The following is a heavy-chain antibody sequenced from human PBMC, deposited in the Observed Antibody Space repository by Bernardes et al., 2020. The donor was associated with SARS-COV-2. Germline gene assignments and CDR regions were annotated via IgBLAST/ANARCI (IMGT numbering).Heavy chain of an antibody. J-gene: IGHJ4*02. D-gene: IGHD3-10*01. CDR3: ARAYSLDYYASGSYLDY. Sequence: GGSLRLSCAASGFSLSGYWMSWVRQAPGKGLEWVANINQDGSQKYYVDSVEGRFTVSRDNARNSLYLQMNSLRAEDTAVYYCARAYSLDYYASGSYLDYWGQGTLATVSS. CDR1: GFSLSGYW. CDR2: INQDGSQK. V-gene: IGHV3-7*03.